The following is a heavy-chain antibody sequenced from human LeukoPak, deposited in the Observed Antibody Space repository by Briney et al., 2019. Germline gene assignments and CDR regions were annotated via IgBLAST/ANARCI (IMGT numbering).Heavy chain of an antibody. Sequence: SETLSLTRTVSGGSISSGSYYWGWIRQPPGKGLEWIGSIYYSGSTYYNPSLKSRVTISVDTSKNQFSLKLSSVTAADTAVYYCARDRATTTVVTYYYYGMDVWGQGTTVTVSS. D-gene: IGHD4-23*01. J-gene: IGHJ6*02. CDR3: ARDRATTTVVTYYYYGMDV. CDR2: IYYSGST. V-gene: IGHV4-39*07. CDR1: GGSISSGSYY.